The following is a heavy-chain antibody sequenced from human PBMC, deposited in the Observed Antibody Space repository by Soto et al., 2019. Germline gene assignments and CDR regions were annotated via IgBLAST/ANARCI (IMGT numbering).Heavy chain of an antibody. Sequence: SETLSLTCAVSGGSISSSNWWSWVRQPPGKGLEWIGEIYHSGSTNYSPSLKSRVTISVDKSKNQFSLKLSSVTAADTAVYYCARSNSGNYYEVFDYWGQGTLVTVS. CDR2: IYHSGST. V-gene: IGHV4-4*02. D-gene: IGHD1-26*01. CDR3: ARSNSGNYYEVFDY. CDR1: GGSISSSNW. J-gene: IGHJ4*02.